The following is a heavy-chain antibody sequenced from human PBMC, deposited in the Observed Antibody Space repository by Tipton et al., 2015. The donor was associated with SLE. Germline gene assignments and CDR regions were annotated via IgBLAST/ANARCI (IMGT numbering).Heavy chain of an antibody. Sequence: QLVQSGAEVKKPGASVKVSCKASGYTFTSYDINWVRQATGQGLEWMGWMNPNSGNTGYAQKFQGRVTMTRNTSVSTAYMELSSLGSEDTAVYYCARGGRIGSSLPDNWFDPWGQGTLVTVSS. CDR2: MNPNSGNT. CDR1: GYTFTSYD. D-gene: IGHD6-13*01. V-gene: IGHV1-8*02. CDR3: ARGGRIGSSLPDNWFDP. J-gene: IGHJ5*02.